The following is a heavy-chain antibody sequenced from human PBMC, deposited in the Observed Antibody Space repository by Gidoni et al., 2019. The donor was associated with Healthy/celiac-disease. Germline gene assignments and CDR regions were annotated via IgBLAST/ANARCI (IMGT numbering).Heavy chain of an antibody. CDR3: AKGRRGIKATPSPLDV. CDR1: GFTFSSYG. CDR2: ISYDGSNK. Sequence: QVQLVESGGGVVQPGRSLRLSCAASGFTFSSYGMHWVRQAPGKGLEWVAVISYDGSNKYYADSVKGRFTISRDNSKNTLYLQMNSLRAEDTAVYYCAKGRRGIKATPSPLDVWGQGTTVTVSS. J-gene: IGHJ6*02. D-gene: IGHD1-26*01. V-gene: IGHV3-30*18.